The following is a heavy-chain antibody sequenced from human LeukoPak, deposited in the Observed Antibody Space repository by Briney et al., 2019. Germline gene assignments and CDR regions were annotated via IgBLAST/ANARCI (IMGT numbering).Heavy chain of an antibody. J-gene: IGHJ5*02. Sequence: LETLSLTCTVSGGSISSYSWSWIRQPAGKGLEWIGLFYASGITNYNPSLKTRVTISVDTSKNQFSLNLRSVTAADTAIYYCATTLDYGCFDPWGQGALVTVSS. D-gene: IGHD3-16*01. V-gene: IGHV4-4*07. CDR2: FYASGIT. CDR1: GGSISSYS. CDR3: ATTLDYGCFDP.